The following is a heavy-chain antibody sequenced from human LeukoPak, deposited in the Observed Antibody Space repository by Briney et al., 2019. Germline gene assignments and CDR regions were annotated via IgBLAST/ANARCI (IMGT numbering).Heavy chain of an antibody. J-gene: IGHJ3*02. CDR1: GFTFSSYW. CDR2: IKQDGSEK. V-gene: IGHV3-7*01. CDR3: ARDNVAGGYAFDI. Sequence: SGGSLRLSCAASGFTFSSYWMSWVRQAPGKGLEWVANIKQDGSEKYYVDSVKGRFTISRDNAKNSLYLQMNSLRAEDTAVYYCARDNVAGGYAFDIWGQGTMVTVSS. D-gene: IGHD6-19*01.